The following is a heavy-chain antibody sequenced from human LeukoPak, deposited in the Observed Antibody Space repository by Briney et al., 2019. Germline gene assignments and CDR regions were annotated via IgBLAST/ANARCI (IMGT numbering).Heavy chain of an antibody. D-gene: IGHD1-26*01. CDR2: INGDGSST. CDR3: VRGNSGPDY. Sequence: GGSLRLSCAASGFTFSSYWMHWVRQAPGKGLVWVSRINGDGSSTSYADSVKGRFTISRDNAKNTLYLQMNSLRAEDMALYYCVRGNSGPDYWGQGTLVTVSS. CDR1: GFTFSSYW. V-gene: IGHV3-74*01. J-gene: IGHJ4*02.